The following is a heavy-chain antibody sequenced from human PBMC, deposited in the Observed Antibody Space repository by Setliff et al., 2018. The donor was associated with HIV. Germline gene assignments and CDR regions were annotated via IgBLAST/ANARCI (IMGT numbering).Heavy chain of an antibody. Sequence: PSETLSLTCTVPGVSISSGGYYWSWIRQHPGKGLEWIGYIYYSESTYYNPSLRSRLTISMDTSKNQFSLKLSSVTAADTAVYYCASAPMVPRSEAFDIWGQGTMVTVSS. CDR3: ASAPMVPRSEAFDI. V-gene: IGHV4-31*03. CDR1: GVSISSGGYY. D-gene: IGHD3-10*01. J-gene: IGHJ3*02. CDR2: IYYSEST.